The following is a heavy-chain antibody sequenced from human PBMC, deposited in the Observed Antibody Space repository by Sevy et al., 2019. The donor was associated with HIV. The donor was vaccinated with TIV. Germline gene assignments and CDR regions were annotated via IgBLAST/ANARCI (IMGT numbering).Heavy chain of an antibody. CDR1: GLTFSNAW. J-gene: IGHJ5*02. Sequence: GGSLRLSCAASGLTFSNAWMSWVRQAPGKGLEWVGHIKRKTEGGTTDYPAPVKGRFTISSDDSNNTLSLQMNSLKTEDAAVYYCTTVKGNRECGFWFDPWGQGTLVTVSS. V-gene: IGHV3-15*01. D-gene: IGHD3-3*01. CDR3: TTVKGNRECGFWFDP. CDR2: IKRKTEGGTT.